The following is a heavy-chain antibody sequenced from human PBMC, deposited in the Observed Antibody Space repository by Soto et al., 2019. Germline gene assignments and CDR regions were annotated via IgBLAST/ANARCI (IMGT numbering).Heavy chain of an antibody. D-gene: IGHD2-21*01. CDR1: GFPFSDYY. J-gene: IGHJ4*02. CDR3: VRGGGGGLFEH. CDR2: ISPKSTYR. V-gene: IGHV3-11*06. Sequence: GGSLRLSCPTSGFPFSDYYMSWIRQAPGKGLEWLSHISPKSTYRNYADSVKGRFTISRDNTKSSLFLQMNSLGVEDTAVYYCVRGGGGGLFEHWGQGVLVTVSS.